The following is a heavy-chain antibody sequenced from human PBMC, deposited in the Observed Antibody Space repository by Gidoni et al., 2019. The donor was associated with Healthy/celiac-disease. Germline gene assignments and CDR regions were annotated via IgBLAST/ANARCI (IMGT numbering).Heavy chain of an antibody. Sequence: EVQLVESGGGLVQPGGSLRLSCAASGFTFSSYEMNWVRQAPGKGLEWVSYISSSGSTIYYADSVKGRLTISRDNAKNSLYLQMNSLRAEDTAVYYCAREGVFGVDWFDPWGQGTLVTVSS. CDR1: GFTFSSYE. V-gene: IGHV3-48*03. J-gene: IGHJ5*02. CDR3: AREGVFGVDWFDP. D-gene: IGHD3-16*01. CDR2: ISSSGSTI.